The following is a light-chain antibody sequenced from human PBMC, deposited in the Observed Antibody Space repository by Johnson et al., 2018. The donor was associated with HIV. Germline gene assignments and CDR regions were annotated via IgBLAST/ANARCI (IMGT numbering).Light chain of an antibody. J-gene: IGLJ1*01. CDR1: SSNIGNNY. Sequence: QPVLTQPPSVSAAPGQKVTISCSGNSSNIGNNYVSWYQQLPGMGPKLLIYDNSKRPSGIPDRFSATKSGTSATLGITGLQTGDEADYYCGTWDSSLRGVFGTGTKVTVL. CDR2: DNS. CDR3: GTWDSSLRGV. V-gene: IGLV1-51*01.